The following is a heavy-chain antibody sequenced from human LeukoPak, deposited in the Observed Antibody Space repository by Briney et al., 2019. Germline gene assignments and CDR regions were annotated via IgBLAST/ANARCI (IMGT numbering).Heavy chain of an antibody. V-gene: IGHV3-21*01. Sequence: GGSLRLXCAASGFTFSSYSMNWVRRAPGKGLESVSSISSSSSYIYYADSVKGRFTISRDNAKNSLYLQMNSLRAEDTAVYYCARDASTRSFDYWGQGTLVTVSS. CDR2: ISSSSSYI. CDR3: ARDASTRSFDY. J-gene: IGHJ4*02. CDR1: GFTFSSYS.